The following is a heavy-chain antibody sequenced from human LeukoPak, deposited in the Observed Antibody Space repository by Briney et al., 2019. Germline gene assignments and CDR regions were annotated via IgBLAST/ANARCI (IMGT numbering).Heavy chain of an antibody. CDR3: ASYSSSWYAEYFQH. J-gene: IGHJ1*01. Sequence: GASVKVSCKASGYTFTDYHMHWVRQAPGQGLEWMGWIDPNSGGTNYAQKFQGRVTMTRDTSISTAYMELSRLRSDDTAVYYCASYSSSWYAEYFQHWGQGTLVTVSS. CDR1: GYTFTDYH. CDR2: IDPNSGGT. D-gene: IGHD6-13*01. V-gene: IGHV1-2*02.